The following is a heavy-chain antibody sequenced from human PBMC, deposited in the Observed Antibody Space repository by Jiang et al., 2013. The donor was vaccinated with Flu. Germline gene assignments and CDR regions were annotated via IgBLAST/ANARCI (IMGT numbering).Heavy chain of an antibody. CDR1: GGTFSTYG. V-gene: IGHV1-69*01. Sequence: PGSSVKVSCKASGGTFSTYGINWVRQAPGQGLEWMGGIIPVYGTPNYAQKFQGRLTITADESTSTSYIELTGLRSDDTAVYYCARDPWGSYFYYGLDVWGQGTTVTVSS. D-gene: IGHD7-27*01. CDR3: ARDPWGSYFYYGLDV. CDR2: IIPVYGTP. J-gene: IGHJ6*02.